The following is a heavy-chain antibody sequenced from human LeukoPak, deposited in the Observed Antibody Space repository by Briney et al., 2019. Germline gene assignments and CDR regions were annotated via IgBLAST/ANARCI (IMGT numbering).Heavy chain of an antibody. CDR2: IKQDGSEK. V-gene: IGHV3-7*01. J-gene: IGHJ4*02. D-gene: IGHD2-2*02. Sequence: PGGSLRLSCAASGFTFSSSWMSWVRQAPGKGLEWVANIKQDGSEKCYVDSVKGRFTISRDDAKNSLYLQMNSLRAEDTAVYFCARVVPPLYYFDYWGQGTLVTVSS. CDR3: ARVVPPLYYFDY. CDR1: GFTFSSSW.